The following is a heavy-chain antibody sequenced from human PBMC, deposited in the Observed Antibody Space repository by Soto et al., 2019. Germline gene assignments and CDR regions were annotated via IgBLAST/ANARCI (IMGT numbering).Heavy chain of an antibody. CDR3: ARQPFIPAAGYNYGMDV. CDR1: GYSFTNYW. CDR2: IFPGDSDT. V-gene: IGHV5-51*01. D-gene: IGHD6-13*01. Sequence: GESLKISCKGSGYSFTNYWIGWVRQMPGKGLEWMGIIFPGDSDTRYSPSFQGHVTISADKSISTAYLQWSSLKASDTAMYYCARQPFIPAAGYNYGMDVWGQGTTVTVSS. J-gene: IGHJ6*02.